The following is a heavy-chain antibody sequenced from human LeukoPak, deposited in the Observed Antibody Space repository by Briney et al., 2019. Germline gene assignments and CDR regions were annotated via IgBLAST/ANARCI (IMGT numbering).Heavy chain of an antibody. V-gene: IGHV4-61*01. J-gene: IGHJ4*02. CDR3: AREGSGSSWYYTAYYFDY. D-gene: IGHD6-13*01. Sequence: SETLSLTCTVSGGPVSSGSYYWSWIRQPPGKGLEWIGYIYCSGSTNYNPSLKSRVTISVDTSKNQFSLKLSSVTAADTAVYYCAREGSGSSWYYTAYYFDYWGQGTLVTVSS. CDR2: IYCSGST. CDR1: GGPVSSGSYY.